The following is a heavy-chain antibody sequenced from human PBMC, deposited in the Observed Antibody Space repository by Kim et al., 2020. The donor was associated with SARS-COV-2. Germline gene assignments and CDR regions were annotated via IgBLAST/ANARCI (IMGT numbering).Heavy chain of an antibody. Sequence: GESLKISCKGSGYSFTSYWIGWVRQMPGKGLEWMGIIYPGDSDTRYSPSFQGQVTISADKSISTAYLQWSSLKASDTAMYYCARQKSSGYLTHAFDIWGQGTMVTVSS. CDR2: IYPGDSDT. J-gene: IGHJ3*02. D-gene: IGHD3-22*01. V-gene: IGHV5-51*01. CDR1: GYSFTSYW. CDR3: ARQKSSGYLTHAFDI.